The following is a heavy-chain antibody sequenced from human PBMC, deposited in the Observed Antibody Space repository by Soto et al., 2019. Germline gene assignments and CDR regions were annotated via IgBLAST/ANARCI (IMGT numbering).Heavy chain of an antibody. CDR2: ISSLSTYI. J-gene: IGHJ4*02. CDR1: GFTFSSYN. D-gene: IGHD3-22*01. CDR3: ARDVPNDYYDSSETADY. Sequence: EIQLVESGGGLVKPGGSLRLSCAASGFTFSSYNMNWVRQTPGKGLEWVEYISSLSTYIFYADSAKGRCTISTDNAKNSLYHQMNSLIDDDTAVYYCARDVPNDYYDSSETADYWGQGTLVTVSS. V-gene: IGHV3-21*01.